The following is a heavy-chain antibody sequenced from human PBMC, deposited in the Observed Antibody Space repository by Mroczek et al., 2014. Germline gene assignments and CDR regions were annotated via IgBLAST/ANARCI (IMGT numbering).Heavy chain of an antibody. D-gene: IGHD5-24*01. V-gene: IGHV3-30*18. CDR1: GFTFSSYG. J-gene: IGHJ4*02. CDR3: AKDRDGYNRSDY. Sequence: QVQLVQSGGGVVQPGRSLRLSCAASGFTFSSYGMHWVRQAPGKGLEWVAVISYDGSNKYYADSVKGRFTISRDNSKNTLYLQMNSLRAEDTAVYYCAKDRDGYNRSDYWGQGTLVTVSS. CDR2: ISYDGSNK.